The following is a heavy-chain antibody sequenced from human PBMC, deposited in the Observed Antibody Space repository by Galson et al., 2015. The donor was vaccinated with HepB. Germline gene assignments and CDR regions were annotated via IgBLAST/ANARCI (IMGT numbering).Heavy chain of an antibody. D-gene: IGHD3-3*01. V-gene: IGHV4-34*01. Sequence: SLTCAVYGGSFSGYYWSWIRQPPGKGLEWIGEINHSGSTNYNPSLKSRVTISVDTSKNQFSLKLSSVTAADTAVYYCAREGHYDFWSGPKGAFDYWGQGTLVTVSS. CDR3: AREGHYDFWSGPKGAFDY. J-gene: IGHJ4*02. CDR1: GGSFSGYY. CDR2: INHSGST.